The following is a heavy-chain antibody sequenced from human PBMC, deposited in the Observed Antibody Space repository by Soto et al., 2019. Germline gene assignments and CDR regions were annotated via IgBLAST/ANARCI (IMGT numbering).Heavy chain of an antibody. CDR1: GGTFSSYA. CDR2: IIPIFGTA. J-gene: IGHJ4*02. Sequence: GASVKVSCKASGGTFSSYAISWLRQAPGQGLEWMRGIIPIFGTANYAQKFQGRVTITADESTSTAYMELSSLRSEDTAVYYCARGSLRYFDWLNWGQGTLVTVSS. CDR3: ARGSLRYFDWLN. D-gene: IGHD3-9*01. V-gene: IGHV1-69*13.